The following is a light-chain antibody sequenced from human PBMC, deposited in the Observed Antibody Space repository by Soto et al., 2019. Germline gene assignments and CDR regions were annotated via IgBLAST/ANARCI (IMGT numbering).Light chain of an antibody. CDR2: GAS. CDR1: QSVSSSH. J-gene: IGKJ5*01. V-gene: IGKV3-20*01. Sequence: IVRTQSPCSLSLSPGERGTLSCRASQSVSSSHLAWYQQKPGQAPRLLIYGASSRATGIPDRFSGSGSGTDFTLTISRLEPEDFAVFYCQQYDRSPITFGQGTRLEIK. CDR3: QQYDRSPIT.